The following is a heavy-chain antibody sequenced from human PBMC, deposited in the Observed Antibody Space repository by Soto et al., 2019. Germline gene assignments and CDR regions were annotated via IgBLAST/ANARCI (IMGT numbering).Heavy chain of an antibody. CDR3: ASDEGGMDV. V-gene: IGHV3-48*03. CDR1: GFTFSSYE. J-gene: IGHJ6*02. CDR2: ISSSGSTI. Sequence: EVQLVESGGGLVQPGGSLRLSCAASGFTFSSYEMNWVRQAPGKGLEWVSYISSSGSTIYYADSVKGRFTISRDNAKNSLYLQMNGLRAENTAVYYCASDEGGMDVWGQGTTVTVAS.